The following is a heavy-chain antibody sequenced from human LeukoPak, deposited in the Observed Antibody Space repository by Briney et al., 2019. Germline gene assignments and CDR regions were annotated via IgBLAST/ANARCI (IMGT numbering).Heavy chain of an antibody. CDR3: ARDLMRVHDAFDI. Sequence: GGSLRLSCAASGFTFSSYAMHWVRQAPGMGLEWVAVISYDGSNKYYADSVKGRFTISRDNSKNTLYLQMNSLRAEDTAVYYCARDLMRVHDAFDIWGQGTMVTVSS. CDR2: ISYDGSNK. J-gene: IGHJ3*02. D-gene: IGHD2-8*01. CDR1: GFTFSSYA. V-gene: IGHV3-30*04.